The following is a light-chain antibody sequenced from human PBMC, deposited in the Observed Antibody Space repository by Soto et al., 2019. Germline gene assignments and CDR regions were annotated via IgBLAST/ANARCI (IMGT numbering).Light chain of an antibody. J-gene: IGKJ3*01. Sequence: ETVLAQSPGTLSLSPGDRATLSCRTSQTVGNRFLAWYQQKPGQAPRLLIYGTFSRATGIPDTFSGSGSGTDYSLTIGRVEPEDFAVYYCQQYGSSPFTVGPGTKVDIK. CDR2: GTF. CDR1: QTVGNRF. CDR3: QQYGSSPFT. V-gene: IGKV3-20*01.